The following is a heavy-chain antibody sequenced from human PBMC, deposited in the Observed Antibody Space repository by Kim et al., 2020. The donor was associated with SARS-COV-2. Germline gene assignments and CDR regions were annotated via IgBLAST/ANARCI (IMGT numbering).Heavy chain of an antibody. D-gene: IGHD1-1*01. CDR2: INPSGGST. CDR1: GYTFTSYY. V-gene: IGHV1-46*01. CDR3: ARVGSTTIYYYYYGMDV. J-gene: IGHJ6*02. Sequence: ASVKVSCKASGYTFTSYYMHWVRQAPGQGLEWMGIINPSGGSTSYAQKFQGRVTMTRDTSTSTVYMELSSLRSEDTAVYYCARVGSTTIYYYYYGMDVWGQGTTVTVSS.